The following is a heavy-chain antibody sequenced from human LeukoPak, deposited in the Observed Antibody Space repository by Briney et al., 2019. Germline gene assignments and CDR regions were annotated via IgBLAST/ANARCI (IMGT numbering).Heavy chain of an antibody. CDR1: GYTFTSYD. J-gene: IGHJ4*02. D-gene: IGHD3-22*01. Sequence: ASVKVSCKASGYTFTSYDINWVRQATGQGLEWMGWMHPNSGNTGYAQKFQGRVTITRNTSISTAYMELSSLRAEDTAVYYCARGYGAYYDSSGYSDYWGQGTLVTVSS. V-gene: IGHV1-8*01. CDR2: MHPNSGNT. CDR3: ARGYGAYYDSSGYSDY.